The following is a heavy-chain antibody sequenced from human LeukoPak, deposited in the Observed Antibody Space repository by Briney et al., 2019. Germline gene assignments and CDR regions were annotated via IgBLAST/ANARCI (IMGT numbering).Heavy chain of an antibody. CDR3: ARDLDYYGSGSSIHWYYGMDV. Sequence: GGSLRLSCAASGFTFRDYIMYWVRQAPGKGLECFSAISTNGENTYYADSVKGRFTISRDNSKNTLYLRMGALRVEDMAVYYCARDLDYYGSGSSIHWYYGMDVWAKVARSPSP. D-gene: IGHD3-10*01. V-gene: IGHV3-64*02. CDR1: GFTFRDYI. J-gene: IGHJ6*02. CDR2: ISTNGENT.